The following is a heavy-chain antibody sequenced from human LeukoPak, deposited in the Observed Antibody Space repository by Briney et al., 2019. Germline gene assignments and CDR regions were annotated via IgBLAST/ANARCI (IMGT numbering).Heavy chain of an antibody. Sequence: TGGSLRLSCAASGFTVGSSYMGWVRQAPGKGLEWVSVIYSGGSTYYADSMKGRFTLSRDNSKNTLYLQMNSLRAEDTAVYYCARLSGSYYEADYWGQGTLVTLFS. V-gene: IGHV3-53*01. CDR3: ARLSGSYYEADY. D-gene: IGHD1-26*01. CDR2: IYSGGST. CDR1: GFTVGSSY. J-gene: IGHJ4*02.